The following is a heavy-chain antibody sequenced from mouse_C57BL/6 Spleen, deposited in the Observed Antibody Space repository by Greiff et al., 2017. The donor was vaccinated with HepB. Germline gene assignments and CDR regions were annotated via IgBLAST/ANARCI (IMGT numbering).Heavy chain of an antibody. D-gene: IGHD3-1*01. Sequence: QVQLKQSGAELVRPGSSVKLSCKASGYTFTSYWMDWVKQRPGQGLEWIGNIYPSDSETHYNQKFKDKATLTVDKSSSTAYMQLSSLTSEDSAVYYCAREGSQGDYWGQGTTLTVSS. CDR3: AREGSQGDY. CDR2: IYPSDSET. CDR1: GYTFTSYW. V-gene: IGHV1-61*01. J-gene: IGHJ2*01.